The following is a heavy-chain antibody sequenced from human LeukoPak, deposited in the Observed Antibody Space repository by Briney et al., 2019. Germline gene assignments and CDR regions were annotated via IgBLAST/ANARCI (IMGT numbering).Heavy chain of an antibody. CDR3: GRDSSRYSTSWCLSY. CDR1: GFTFSSYA. J-gene: IGHJ4*02. Sequence: GGSLRLSCAASGFTFSSYAMHWVRQAPGKGLEWVAVISYDGSNKYYADSVKGRFTISRDNSKNTLYLQMNSLRAEDTAVYYCGRDSSRYSTSWCLSYWGQGTLVTVSS. D-gene: IGHD6-13*01. CDR2: ISYDGSNK. V-gene: IGHV3-30*04.